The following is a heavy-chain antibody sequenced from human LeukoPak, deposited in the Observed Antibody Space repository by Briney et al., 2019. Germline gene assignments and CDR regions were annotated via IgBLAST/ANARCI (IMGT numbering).Heavy chain of an antibody. CDR2: IKQDGSQK. D-gene: IGHD5-18*01. CDR3: VRDWPGDSYGADP. V-gene: IGHV3-7*01. Sequence: TGGSLRLSCAASGFTFSSYSMNWVRQAPGKGLEWVANIKQDGSQKYYVDSVKGRFTISRDNAKNSLYLQMNSLRADDTAVYYCVRDWPGDSYGADPWGQGTLVTVSS. J-gene: IGHJ5*02. CDR1: GFTFSSYS.